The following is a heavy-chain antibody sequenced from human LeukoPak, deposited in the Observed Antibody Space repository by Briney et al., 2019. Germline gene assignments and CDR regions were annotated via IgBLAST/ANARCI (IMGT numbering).Heavy chain of an antibody. J-gene: IGHJ4*02. CDR1: GFTFNTYT. V-gene: IGHV3-21*01. CDR3: ARIPTMVRGVITYYFDY. D-gene: IGHD3-10*01. CDR2: ISASSTVI. Sequence: GGSLRLSCAASGFTFNTYTMNWVRQAPGKGLEWVSSISASSTVIYSADSVKGRFTISRDNAKNFLYLQMNSLRAEDTAVYYCARIPTMVRGVITYYFDYWGQGTLVTVSS.